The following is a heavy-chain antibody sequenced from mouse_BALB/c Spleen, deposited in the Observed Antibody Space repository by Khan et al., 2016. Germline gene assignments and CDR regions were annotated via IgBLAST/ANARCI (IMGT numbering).Heavy chain of an antibody. CDR3: ASITTVVYYYAMDY. Sequence: QIQLVQSGPELKKPGETVKISCKASGYTFTDYSMHWVKQAPGKGLKWMGWINTETGEPTYADDFKGRFAFSLETSASTAYLQINNLKNEDTATYFCASITTVVYYYAMDYWSQGTSVTVSS. CDR1: GYTFTDYS. D-gene: IGHD1-1*01. V-gene: IGHV9-2-1*01. J-gene: IGHJ4*01. CDR2: INTETGEP.